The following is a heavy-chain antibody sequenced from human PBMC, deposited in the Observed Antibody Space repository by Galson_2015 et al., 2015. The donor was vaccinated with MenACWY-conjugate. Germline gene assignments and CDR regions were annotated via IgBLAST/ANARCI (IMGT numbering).Heavy chain of an antibody. D-gene: IGHD2-2*01. CDR2: IHSGGNT. CDR1: GFSVSSTY. Sequence: SLRLSCAASGFSVSSTYMTWVRQAPGKGLEWVSVIHSGGNTYYADSVKGRFTISRDNFKSTVFLQMNNLRPEDTAVYYCARLPPGDIWGQGTLVTVSS. CDR3: ARLPPGDI. J-gene: IGHJ4*02. V-gene: IGHV3-53*01.